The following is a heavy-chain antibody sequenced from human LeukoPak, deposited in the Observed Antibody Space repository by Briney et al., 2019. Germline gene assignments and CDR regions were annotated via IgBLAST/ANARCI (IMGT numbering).Heavy chain of an antibody. CDR1: GYTFTVYY. D-gene: IGHD4-17*01. CDR2: INPNSGGT. J-gene: IGHJ4*02. CDR3: RTDRYGDYGDYIDY. Sequence: ASVNVSCKASGYTFTVYYMPWGRLAPGQGLGWMGWINPNSGGTDYAQKFQGRVTMTRDTSISTAYMELSRLRSDDTAVYYCRTDRYGDYGDYIDYWGQGTLVTVSS. V-gene: IGHV1-2*02.